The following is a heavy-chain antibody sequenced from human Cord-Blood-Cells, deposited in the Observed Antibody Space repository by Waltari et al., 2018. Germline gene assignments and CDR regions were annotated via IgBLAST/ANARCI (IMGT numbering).Heavy chain of an antibody. CDR3: ARLHTNDFWSGYYFDY. CDR1: GGSISSSSYY. Sequence: QLQLQESGPGLVKPSETLSLTCTVSGGSISSSSYYWGWIRKPPGQGLEWIGSIYYSGSTYYNPSLKSRVTISVDTSKNQFSLKLSSVTAADTAVYYCARLHTNDFWSGYYFDYWGQGTLVTVSS. CDR2: IYYSGST. V-gene: IGHV4-39*01. J-gene: IGHJ4*02. D-gene: IGHD3-3*01.